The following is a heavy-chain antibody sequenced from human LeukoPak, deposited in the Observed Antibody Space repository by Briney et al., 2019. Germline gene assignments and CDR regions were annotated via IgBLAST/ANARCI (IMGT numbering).Heavy chain of an antibody. D-gene: IGHD2-21*02. Sequence: GGSLRLSCVATGFTFSNYWMTWVRQAPGKGLEWVSGISDSGSKTYYADSVKGRFTISRDNSKNTLYLQMTGLRVDDTAVYYCAKDPLPHADPSTAFDYWGQGTPVTVSS. J-gene: IGHJ4*02. CDR3: AKDPLPHADPSTAFDY. CDR1: GFTFSNYW. V-gene: IGHV3-23*01. CDR2: ISDSGSKT.